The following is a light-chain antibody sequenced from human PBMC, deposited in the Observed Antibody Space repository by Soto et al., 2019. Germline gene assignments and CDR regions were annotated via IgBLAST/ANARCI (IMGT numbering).Light chain of an antibody. CDR1: QSVSSSS. V-gene: IGKV3-20*01. J-gene: IGKJ2*01. CDR3: QQYGGAPYT. CDR2: AAS. Sequence: EIVLTQSPGTLSLSPGERATLSCRASQSVSSSSLAWYQQKPGQAPRLLIYAASSGATGIPDRFSGSGSGTDFTLTISGLETEDSAVYYCQQYGGAPYTFGQGTKLEIK.